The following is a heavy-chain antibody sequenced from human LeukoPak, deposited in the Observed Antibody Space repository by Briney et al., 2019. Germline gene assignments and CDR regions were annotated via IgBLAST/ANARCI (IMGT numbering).Heavy chain of an antibody. CDR1: GFTFSSHW. J-gene: IGHJ4*02. Sequence: GGSLRLSCAASGFTFSSHWMHWVRQAPGKGLVWVSRSNTDGSSTSYADSVKGRFTISRDNAKNTLYLQMNSLRADDTAVYFCARVPGGNSYGPFDHWGQGTLVTVSS. CDR2: SNTDGSST. CDR3: ARVPGGNSYGPFDH. V-gene: IGHV3-74*01. D-gene: IGHD5-18*01.